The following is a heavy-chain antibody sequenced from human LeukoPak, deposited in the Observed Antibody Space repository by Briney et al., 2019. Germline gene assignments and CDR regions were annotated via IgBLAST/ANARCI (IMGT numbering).Heavy chain of an antibody. CDR2: ISAYNGNT. Sequence: GASVKVSCKAPGYTFPSFGISWVRQAPGQGLEWMGWISAYNGNTNYAQQLQGRVTMTTDTSTSTAYMELRSLRSDDTAVYYCARDVSDFRSFSKYCYMDVWGKGTTVTVSS. CDR1: GYTFPSFG. V-gene: IGHV1-18*01. CDR3: ARDVSDFRSFSKYCYMDV. J-gene: IGHJ6*03. D-gene: IGHD3-3*01.